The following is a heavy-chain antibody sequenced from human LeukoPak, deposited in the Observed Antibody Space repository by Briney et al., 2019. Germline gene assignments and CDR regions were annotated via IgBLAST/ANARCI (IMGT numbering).Heavy chain of an antibody. CDR3: ARGGSYCSSTRCYDTLGYFDL. CDR2: IKQDGSEK. J-gene: IGHJ2*01. V-gene: IGHV3-7*01. CDR1: GFTFSSEW. D-gene: IGHD2-2*01. Sequence: GGSLRLSCAASGFTFSSEWMSWGRQAPGKGLEWVANIKQDGSEKYYVDSVKGRFTISRDNAKNSLYLQMNSLRAEDTAVYYCARGGSYCSSTRCYDTLGYFDLWGRGTLVTVSS.